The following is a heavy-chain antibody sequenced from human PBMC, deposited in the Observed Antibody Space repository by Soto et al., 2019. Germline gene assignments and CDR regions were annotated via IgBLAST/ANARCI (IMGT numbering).Heavy chain of an antibody. Sequence: EVQLVESGGGLVQPGGSLRLSCAASGFTFSSYWMSWVRQAPGKGLEWVANIKQDGSEKYYVDSVKGRFTISRDNAKNSLYLQMNSLRAEDTAVYYCARESTYSSSSPYYYYGMDVWGQGTTVTVSS. D-gene: IGHD6-6*01. J-gene: IGHJ6*02. V-gene: IGHV3-7*03. CDR1: GFTFSSYW. CDR3: ARESTYSSSSPYYYYGMDV. CDR2: IKQDGSEK.